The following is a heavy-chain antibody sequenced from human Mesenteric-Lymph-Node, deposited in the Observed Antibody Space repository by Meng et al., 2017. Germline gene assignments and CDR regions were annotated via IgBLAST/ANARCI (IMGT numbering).Heavy chain of an antibody. D-gene: IGHD2-21*02. V-gene: IGHV4-31*03. Sequence: QVRLQGAGPGLGKPSGTLSLTCTVSGGSISSGGYYWSWIRQHPGKGLEWIGYIYYSGSTNYNPSLKSRVTISVDKSKNQFSLKLSSVTAADTAVYYCARVVTALWGYYFDYWGQGTLVTVSS. CDR1: GGSISSGGYY. CDR2: IYYSGST. J-gene: IGHJ4*02. CDR3: ARVVTALWGYYFDY.